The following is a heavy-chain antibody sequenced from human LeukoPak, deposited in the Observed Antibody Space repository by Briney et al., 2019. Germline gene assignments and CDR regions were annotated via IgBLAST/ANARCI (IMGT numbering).Heavy chain of an antibody. CDR1: GGTFSSYA. J-gene: IGHJ6*02. V-gene: IGHV1-69*01. Sequence: SVKVSCKASGGTFSSYAISWVQQAPGQGLEWMGGIIPIFGTANYAQKFQGRVTITADESTSTAYMELSSLRSEDTAVYYCASPYCSSTSCYYYYYYGMDVWGQGTTVTVSS. D-gene: IGHD2-2*01. CDR3: ASPYCSSTSCYYYYYYGMDV. CDR2: IIPIFGTA.